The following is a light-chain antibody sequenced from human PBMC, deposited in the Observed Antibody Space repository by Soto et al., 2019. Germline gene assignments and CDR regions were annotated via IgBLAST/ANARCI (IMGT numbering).Light chain of an antibody. CDR3: QVWDSSRDPLDV. CDR1: NIGSKS. CDR2: YDS. V-gene: IGLV3-21*04. J-gene: IGLJ1*01. Sequence: SYELTQPPSVSVAPGKTARITCGGNNIGSKSVHWYQQKPGQAPVLVIYYDSDRPSGIPERFSGSNSGNTATLTISRVEAGDEADYYCQVWDSSRDPLDVFGTGTKLTVL.